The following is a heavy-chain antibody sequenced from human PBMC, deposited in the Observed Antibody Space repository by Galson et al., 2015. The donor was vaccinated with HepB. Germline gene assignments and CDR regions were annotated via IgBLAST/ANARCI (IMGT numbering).Heavy chain of an antibody. Sequence: SLRLSCAASGFTFSSYSMNWVRQAPGKGLEWVSSISSSSSYIYYADSVKGRFTISRDNAKNSLYLQMNSLRAEDTAVYYCARDLGLGTVVTPYYYYYYMDVWGKGTTVTVSS. CDR3: ARDLGLGTVVTPYYYYYYMDV. V-gene: IGHV3-21*01. CDR2: ISSSSSYI. CDR1: GFTFSSYS. J-gene: IGHJ6*03. D-gene: IGHD4-23*01.